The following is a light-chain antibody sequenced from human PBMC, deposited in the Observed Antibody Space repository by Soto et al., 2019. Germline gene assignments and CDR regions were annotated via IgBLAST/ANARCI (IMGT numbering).Light chain of an antibody. CDR1: QSLLNSNGNNY. CDR2: LGS. J-gene: IGKJ2*01. CDR3: MQARQTPFT. Sequence: DIVMTQSPLSLPVTPGEQDSISCRSSQSLLNSNGNNYLDWYLQKPGLSPQLLIYLGSTRASGVPDRFSGSGSDTDFTLKITSVEAEDVGIYYWMQARQTPFTFGQGTKLEVK. V-gene: IGKV2-28*01.